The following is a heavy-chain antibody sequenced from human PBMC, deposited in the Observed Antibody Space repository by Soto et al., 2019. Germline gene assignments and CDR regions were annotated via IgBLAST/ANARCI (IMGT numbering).Heavy chain of an antibody. CDR1: GFTFSNFG. V-gene: IGHV3-30*18. Sequence: QVQLVESGGGVVQPGRSLRLSCTASGFTFSNFGMHWVRQAPGKGLEWVALMSYDGNIIYYADSVKGRFTISGDNSNNTLYLQMNNLRREDSGVYYCAKGGFIVVEPAATFRCDPWGQGTLVTVSS. CDR3: AKGGFIVVEPAATFRCDP. D-gene: IGHD2-2*01. CDR2: MSYDGNII. J-gene: IGHJ5*02.